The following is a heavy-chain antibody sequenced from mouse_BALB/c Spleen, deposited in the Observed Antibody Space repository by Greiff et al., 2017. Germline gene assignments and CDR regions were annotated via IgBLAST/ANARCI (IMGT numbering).Heavy chain of an antibody. J-gene: IGHJ1*01. V-gene: IGHV4-1*02. Sequence: EVKLQESGGGLVQPGGSLKLSCAASGFDFSRYWMSWVRQAPGKGLEWIGEINPDSSTINYTPSLKDKFIISRDNAKNTLYLQMSKVRSEDTALYYCARPRDYGNYYWYFDVWGAGTTVTVSS. CDR1: GFDFSRYW. CDR3: ARPRDYGNYYWYFDV. D-gene: IGHD2-1*01. CDR2: INPDSSTI.